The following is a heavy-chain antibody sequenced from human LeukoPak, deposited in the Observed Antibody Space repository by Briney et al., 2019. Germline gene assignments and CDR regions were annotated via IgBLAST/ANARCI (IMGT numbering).Heavy chain of an antibody. V-gene: IGHV3-74*03. CDR1: GFTFRNHW. CDR2: ISSDGGST. Sequence: PGGSLRLSCAAPGFTFRNHWMHWVRQTPGKGLVWVSRISSDGGSTTYADSVKGRFTISRDNAKNTLYLQMNNLRAEDTAMYYCARDQRVTGRPDIDYWGQGTLVIVSS. CDR3: ARDQRVTGRPDIDY. D-gene: IGHD6-6*01. J-gene: IGHJ4*02.